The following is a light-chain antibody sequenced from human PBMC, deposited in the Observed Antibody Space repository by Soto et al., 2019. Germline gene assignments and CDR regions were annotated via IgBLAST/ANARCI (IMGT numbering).Light chain of an antibody. V-gene: IGLV2-8*01. Sequence: QSALTQPPSASGSPGQSVTISCTGTSSDVGGYNYVSWYQQHPGKAPKLMIYEVSKRPSGVPDRFFGSKSGNTASLTVSGLQAEDEADYYCSSYAGSNQVLFGGGTKLTVL. CDR1: SSDVGGYNY. CDR2: EVS. J-gene: IGLJ2*01. CDR3: SSYAGSNQVL.